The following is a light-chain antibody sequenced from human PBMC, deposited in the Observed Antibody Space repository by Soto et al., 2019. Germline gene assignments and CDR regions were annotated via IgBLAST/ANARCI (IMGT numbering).Light chain of an antibody. CDR3: QHDSTWLWT. J-gene: IGKJ1*01. V-gene: IGKV3-15*01. Sequence: EIVMTQSPATLSVSPGERATLSCRASQSVDSKLAWYQQKPGQGPSLLIYGASSRATGIPARFSGSGSGTEFTLTISSLQSEDFAVYSCQHDSTWLWTFGQGTKVEIK. CDR2: GAS. CDR1: QSVDSK.